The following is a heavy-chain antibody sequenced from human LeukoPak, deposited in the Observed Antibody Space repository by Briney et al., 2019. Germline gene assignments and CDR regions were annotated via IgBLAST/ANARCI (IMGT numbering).Heavy chain of an antibody. D-gene: IGHD5-18*01. V-gene: IGHV4-34*01. CDR1: GGSFSGYY. J-gene: IGHJ4*02. CDR3: ARGERDTAISY. Sequence: PSEPLSLTCAVYGGSFSGYYWSWIRQPPGKGLEWIGEINHSGSTNYNPSLKSRVTISVDTSKNQFSLKLSSVTAADTAVYYCARGERDTAISYWGQGTLVTVSS. CDR2: INHSGST.